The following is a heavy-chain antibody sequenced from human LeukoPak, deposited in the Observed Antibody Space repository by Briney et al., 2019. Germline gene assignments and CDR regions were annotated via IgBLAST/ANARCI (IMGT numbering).Heavy chain of an antibody. J-gene: IGHJ4*02. Sequence: GGSLRLSCAASGFTFSSYWMSWVRQAPGKGLEWVANIKQDGSEKYYVDSVKGRFTISRDNAKNSLYLQMNSLRAEDTAVYYCARGLPGHSYGYVRVSDCWGQGTLVTVSS. CDR2: IKQDGSEK. CDR3: ARGLPGHSYGYVRVSDC. CDR1: GFTFSSYW. V-gene: IGHV3-7*01. D-gene: IGHD5-18*01.